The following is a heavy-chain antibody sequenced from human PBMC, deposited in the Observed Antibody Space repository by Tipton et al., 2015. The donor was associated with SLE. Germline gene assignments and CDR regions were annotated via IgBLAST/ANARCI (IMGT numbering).Heavy chain of an antibody. D-gene: IGHD2-21*01. J-gene: IGHJ3*02. Sequence: LRLSCAVYGGSFSGYYWSWIRQPPGKGLEWIGEINHSGSTNYNPSLKSRVTISIDKSKNQYSLKLSSVTAADTAVYYCARDRWGVIKGGDDAFDIWGQGTMVTVSS. V-gene: IGHV4-34*01. CDR3: ARDRWGVIKGGDDAFDI. CDR1: GGSFSGYY. CDR2: INHSGST.